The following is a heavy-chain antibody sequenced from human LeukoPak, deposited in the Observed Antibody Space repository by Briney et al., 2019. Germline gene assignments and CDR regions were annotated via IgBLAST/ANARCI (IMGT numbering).Heavy chain of an antibody. V-gene: IGHV4-61*02. J-gene: IGHJ4*02. CDR3: ARISRDGYNYLDY. Sequence: SETLSLTCTVSGGSISSGSYYWSWIRQPAGKGLEWIGRIYTSGSTNYNPSLKSRVTISVDTSKNQFSLKLSSVTAADTAVYYCARISRDGYNYLDYWGQGTLVTVSS. CDR2: IYTSGST. D-gene: IGHD5-24*01. CDR1: GGSISSGSYY.